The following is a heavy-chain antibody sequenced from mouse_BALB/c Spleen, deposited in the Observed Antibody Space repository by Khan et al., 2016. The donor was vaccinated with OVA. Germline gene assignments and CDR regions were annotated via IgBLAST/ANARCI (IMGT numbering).Heavy chain of an antibody. CDR2: ISPGSGDT. V-gene: IGHV1-77*01. CDR3: ARRNYCGYTFAY. CDR1: GYTFTDFY. J-gene: IGHJ3*01. D-gene: IGHD1-2*01. Sequence: QVQLQQSGTELARPGASVNLSCKASGYTFTDFYINWVKQRSGQGLEWIGEISPGSGDTYYNEQFKGKATLTADKSSSTAYMQLSSLTSEASAVYFCARRNYCGYTFAYWGQGTLVTGSA.